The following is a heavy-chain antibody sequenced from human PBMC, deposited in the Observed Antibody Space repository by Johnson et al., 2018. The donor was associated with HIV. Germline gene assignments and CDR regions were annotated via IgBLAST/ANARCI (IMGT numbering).Heavy chain of an antibody. Sequence: MQLVESGGGLVQPGGSLRLSCAASGFTFSSYDMHWVRQATGKGLEWVSAIGTAGDTYYPGSVKGRFTISRENAKNSLYLQMNSLRADDTALYYCAREISRYYYDYAAFDLWGQGTTVTVSS. V-gene: IGHV3-13*01. CDR2: IGTAGDT. D-gene: IGHD3-22*01. J-gene: IGHJ3*01. CDR1: GFTFSSYD. CDR3: AREISRYYYDYAAFDL.